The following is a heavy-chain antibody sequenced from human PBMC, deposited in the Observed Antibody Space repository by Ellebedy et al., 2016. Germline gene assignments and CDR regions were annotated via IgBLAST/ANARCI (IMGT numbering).Heavy chain of an antibody. CDR1: GFTVSSHY. Sequence: GESLKISCAASGFTVSSHYMSWVRQAPGKGLEWVSGVYGGGITSYADSVKGRFTISRDNSKNTMYLQMSSLRAEDTAVYYCARNRTMDVWGQGTTVTVSS. CDR2: VYGGGIT. CDR3: ARNRTMDV. V-gene: IGHV3-53*01. J-gene: IGHJ6*02. D-gene: IGHD2/OR15-2a*01.